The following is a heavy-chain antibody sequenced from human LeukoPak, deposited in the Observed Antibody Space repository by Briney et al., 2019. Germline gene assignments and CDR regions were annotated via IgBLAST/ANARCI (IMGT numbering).Heavy chain of an antibody. CDR3: TRDTFGARDY. CDR1: GFTFSSNW. V-gene: IGHV3-74*01. D-gene: IGHD3-10*01. CDR2: INPDGSDT. Sequence: GGSLRLSCAASGFTFSSNWMHWIRHVPGEGLVWVARINPDGSDTSYADSVKGRFTISRDNAKNTLYLQMNSLRVEDTALYYCTRDTFGARDYWGQGTLVTVSS. J-gene: IGHJ4*02.